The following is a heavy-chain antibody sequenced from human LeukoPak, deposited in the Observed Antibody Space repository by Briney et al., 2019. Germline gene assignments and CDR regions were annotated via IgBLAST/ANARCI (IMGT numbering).Heavy chain of an antibody. CDR2: ISAYNGNT. CDR3: ARDLRVISFDN. Sequence: ASVEVSCKASGYTFTSYGISWVRQAPGQGLEWMGWISAYNGNTNYAQKLQGRVTMTTDTSTSTAYMELRSLRSDDTAIYYCARDLRVISFDNWGQGTLVSVSS. V-gene: IGHV1-18*01. CDR1: GYTFTSYG. J-gene: IGHJ4*02. D-gene: IGHD2-21*01.